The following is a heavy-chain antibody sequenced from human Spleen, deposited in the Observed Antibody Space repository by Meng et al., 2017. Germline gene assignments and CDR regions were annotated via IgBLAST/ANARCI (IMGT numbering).Heavy chain of an antibody. V-gene: IGHV4-39*01. D-gene: IGHD1-1*01. J-gene: IGHJ4*02. CDR3: ARYRGGTMFDD. CDR2: VNYSGRT. CDR1: GGSISSSGYY. Sequence: QLQLQESGPGLVKPSATLSLTCSVSGGSISSSGYYWGWIRQPPGKGLEWIGSVNYSGRTQYNPSLKSRVTVSVDTSKTQLSLRLTSVTATDTAVYYCARYRGGTMFDDWGQGALVTVSS.